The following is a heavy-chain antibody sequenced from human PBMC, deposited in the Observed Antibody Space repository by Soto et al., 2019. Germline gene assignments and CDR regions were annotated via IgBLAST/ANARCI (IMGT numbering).Heavy chain of an antibody. CDR3: ARHVRGAVTMNWFDP. V-gene: IGHV4-39*01. J-gene: IGHJ5*02. Sequence: QVQESGPGLVKPSETLSLTCTVSGGSIISSNFYWGWIRQPPGKGLEWIGSVEYGGSTYDNPSLKSRVTLSADTSKNQFSLKLTSVTAADPAIYYCARHVRGAVTMNWFDPWGHGTLVTVSS. CDR2: VEYGGST. CDR1: GGSIISSNFY. D-gene: IGHD3-10*02.